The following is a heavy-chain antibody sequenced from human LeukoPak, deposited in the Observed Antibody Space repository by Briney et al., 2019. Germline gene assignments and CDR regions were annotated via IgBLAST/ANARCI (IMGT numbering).Heavy chain of an antibody. CDR2: INPNSGGT. CDR3: ARDGRDGYNYGTGGLDH. V-gene: IGHV1-2*02. CDR1: GYTFTGYY. Sequence: ASVKVSCKASGYTFTGYYMHWVRQAPGQGREWMGWINPNSGGTNYAQKFQGRVTMTRDTSISTAYMELSRLRSDDTAVYYCARDGRDGYNYGTGGLDHWGQGTLVTVSS. D-gene: IGHD5-24*01. J-gene: IGHJ4*02.